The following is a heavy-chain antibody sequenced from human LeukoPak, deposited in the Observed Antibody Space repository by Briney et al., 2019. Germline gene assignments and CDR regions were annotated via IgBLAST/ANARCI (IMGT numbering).Heavy chain of an antibody. Sequence: ASVKVSCKASGYTFTSYDINWVRQATGQGLEWMGWMNPNSGNTGYAQKFQGRVTMTRNTSISTAYMELSSLRSEDTAVYYCARGISRWLFNWFDPWGQGTLVTVPS. CDR2: MNPNSGNT. V-gene: IGHV1-8*01. J-gene: IGHJ5*02. CDR3: ARGISRWLFNWFDP. D-gene: IGHD5-24*01. CDR1: GYTFTSYD.